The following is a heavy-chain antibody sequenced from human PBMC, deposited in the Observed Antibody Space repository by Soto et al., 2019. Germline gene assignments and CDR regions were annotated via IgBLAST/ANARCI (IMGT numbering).Heavy chain of an antibody. CDR2: INPNSGGT. CDR1: GYTFTGYY. V-gene: IGHV1-2*04. J-gene: IGHJ6*02. Sequence: ASVKVSCKASGYTFTGYYMHWVRQAPGQGLEWMGWINPNSGGTNYAQKFQGWVTMTRDTSISTAYMELSRLRSDDTAVYYCARDLYYYGSGSPPSYGMDVWGQGTTVTV. D-gene: IGHD3-10*01. CDR3: ARDLYYYGSGSPPSYGMDV.